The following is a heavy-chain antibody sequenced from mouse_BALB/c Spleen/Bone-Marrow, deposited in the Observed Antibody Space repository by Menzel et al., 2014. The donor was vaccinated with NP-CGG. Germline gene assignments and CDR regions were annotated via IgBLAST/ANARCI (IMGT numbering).Heavy chain of an antibody. V-gene: IGHV2-9*02. J-gene: IGHJ4*01. CDR3: ARVDYDDYYAMDY. CDR2: IWAGGST. D-gene: IGHD2-4*01. Sequence: VQLQESGPGLVAPSQSLSIPCTVSGFSLTSYGVHWVRQPPGKGLEWLGVIWAGGSTNYNSALMSRQSISKDNSKSQVFLKMNSLQTDDTAMYYCARVDYDDYYAMDYWGRGTSVTVSS. CDR1: GFSLTSYG.